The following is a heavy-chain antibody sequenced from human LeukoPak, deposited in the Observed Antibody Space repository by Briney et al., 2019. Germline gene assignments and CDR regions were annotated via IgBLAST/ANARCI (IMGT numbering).Heavy chain of an antibody. V-gene: IGHV3-23*01. J-gene: IGHJ4*02. Sequence: PGGSLRLSCAASGFTFSSYAMSGVRQAPGKGLEWVSAISGSGGSTYYADSVKGRFTISRDNSKNTLYLQMNSLRAEDTAVYYCAKGERRYGDATKGFDYWGQGTLVTVSS. CDR1: GFTFSSYA. CDR2: ISGSGGST. CDR3: AKGERRYGDATKGFDY. D-gene: IGHD4-17*01.